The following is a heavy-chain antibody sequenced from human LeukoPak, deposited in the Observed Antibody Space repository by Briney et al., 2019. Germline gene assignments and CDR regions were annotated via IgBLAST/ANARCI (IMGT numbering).Heavy chain of an antibody. CDR1: EFTFSYYG. CDR3: TRVGYIDEGIDY. CDR2: IKQDGSKK. D-gene: IGHD5-24*01. Sequence: PGGSLRLSGAGSEFTFSYYGMHWVHQAPGKGLEWVANIKQDGSKKSYVDSVKGRFTISRDNAKNSLYLQMNSLRAEDTAIYYCTRVGYIDEGIDYWGQGTLVTVSS. J-gene: IGHJ4*02. V-gene: IGHV3-7*04.